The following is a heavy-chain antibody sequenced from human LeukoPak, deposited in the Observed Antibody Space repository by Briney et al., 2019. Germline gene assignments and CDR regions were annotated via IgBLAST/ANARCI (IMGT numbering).Heavy chain of an antibody. Sequence: SETLSLTCAVSGGSISSSNWWSWVRQPPGKGLEWIGEIYHSGSTNYNPSLKSRVTISVDKSKNQFSLKLSSVAAADTAVYYCARLRVGATGDFDYWGQGTLVTVSS. CDR2: IYHSGST. J-gene: IGHJ4*02. V-gene: IGHV4-4*02. D-gene: IGHD1-26*01. CDR3: ARLRVGATGDFDY. CDR1: GGSISSSNW.